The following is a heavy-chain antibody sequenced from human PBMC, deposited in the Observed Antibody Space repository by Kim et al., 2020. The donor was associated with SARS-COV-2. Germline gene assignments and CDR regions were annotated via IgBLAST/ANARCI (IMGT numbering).Heavy chain of an antibody. CDR1: GFTFSSYG. Sequence: GGSLRLSCAASGFTFSSYGMHWVRQAPGKGLEWVAVISYDGSNKYYADSVKGRFTISRDNSKNTLYLQMNSLRAEDTAVYYCAKGVVYASNYYMDVWGKGTTVTVSS. V-gene: IGHV3-30*18. CDR3: AKGVVYASNYYMDV. J-gene: IGHJ6*03. D-gene: IGHD2-8*02. CDR2: ISYDGSNK.